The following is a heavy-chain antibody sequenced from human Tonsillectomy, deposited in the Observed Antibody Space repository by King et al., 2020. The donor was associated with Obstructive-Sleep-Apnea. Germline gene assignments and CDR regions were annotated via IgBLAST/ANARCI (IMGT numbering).Heavy chain of an antibody. CDR2: INPSGVST. J-gene: IGHJ4*02. CDR3: ARAPEDTAMITAVLSFDY. CDR1: GYTFTNYY. D-gene: IGHD5-18*01. V-gene: IGHV1-46*01. Sequence: QLVQSGAEVKKPGASVKVSCKASGYTFTNYYMHWVRQAPGQGLEWMGVINPSGVSTTYAQKFQGRATMTRDTSASTVYMELSSLRSEDTAVYYCARAPEDTAMITAVLSFDYWGQGALVTVSS.